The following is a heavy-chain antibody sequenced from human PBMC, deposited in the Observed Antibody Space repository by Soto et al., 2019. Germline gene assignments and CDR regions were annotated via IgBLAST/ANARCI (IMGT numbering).Heavy chain of an antibody. CDR1: GFTFSSYA. CDR2: ISSNGGST. V-gene: IGHV3-64*01. Sequence: PGGSLRLSCAASGFTFSSYAMHWVRQAPGKGLEYVSAISSNGGSTYYANSVKGRFTISRDNSKNTLYLQMGSLRAEDMAVYYCARGQNELTGYYPYYYYGMDVWGQGTTVTVSS. J-gene: IGHJ6*02. D-gene: IGHD3-9*01. CDR3: ARGQNELTGYYPYYYYGMDV.